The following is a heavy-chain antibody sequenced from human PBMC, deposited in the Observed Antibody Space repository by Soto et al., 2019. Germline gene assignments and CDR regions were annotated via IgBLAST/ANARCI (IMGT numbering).Heavy chain of an antibody. V-gene: IGHV1-18*01. J-gene: IGHJ6*02. CDR3: ARGGRTGDYYYYYGMDV. CDR1: GYTLTSYG. D-gene: IGHD3-10*01. Sequence: QVQLVQSGAEVKKPGASVKVSCKASGYTLTSYGISWVRQAPGQGLEWMGWISAYNGNTNYAQKLQGRVTMTTDTSTSTAYMELRSLSSDDTAVYDCARGGRTGDYYYYYGMDVWGQGTTVTVSS. CDR2: ISAYNGNT.